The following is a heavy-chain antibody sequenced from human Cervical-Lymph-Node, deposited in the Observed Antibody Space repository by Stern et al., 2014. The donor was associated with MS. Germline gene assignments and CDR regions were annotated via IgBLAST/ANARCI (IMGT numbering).Heavy chain of an antibody. D-gene: IGHD3-10*01. CDR1: GNRFTSYW. Sequence: EQLVQSGAEVKKPGESLKISCKGSGNRFTSYWIGWVRQMPGKGLEWRGSLSPGDTDTRYSLTFQGQVTISADKSISTAYLQWSSLKASDTAMYYCARHAQAEGIDYWGQGTLVTVSS. J-gene: IGHJ4*02. CDR2: LSPGDTDT. CDR3: ARHAQAEGIDY. V-gene: IGHV5-51*01.